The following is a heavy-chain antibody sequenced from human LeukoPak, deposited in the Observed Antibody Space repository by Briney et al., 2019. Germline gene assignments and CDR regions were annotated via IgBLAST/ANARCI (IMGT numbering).Heavy chain of an antibody. D-gene: IGHD5-24*01. V-gene: IGHV3-23*01. CDR3: ARTKEMATISYFDS. J-gene: IGHJ4*02. CDR1: GFTFSSYA. CDR2: ISGSGGNT. Sequence: GGSLRLSCATSGFTFSSYAMSWVRQAPGKGLEWVSSISGSGGNTYYADSVKGRFTISRDNAKNSLYLQMNSLRAEDTAVYHCARTKEMATISYFDSWGQGTLVTVSS.